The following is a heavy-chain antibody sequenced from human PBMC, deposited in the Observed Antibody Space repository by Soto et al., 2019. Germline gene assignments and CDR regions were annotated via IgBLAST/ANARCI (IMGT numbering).Heavy chain of an antibody. CDR2: INPSGGST. CDR3: AIVLRAAAGAYFFSY. D-gene: IGHD6-13*01. J-gene: IGHJ4*02. CDR1: GYTFTSYY. V-gene: IGHV1-46*01. Sequence: ASVKVSCKASGYTFTSYYMHWVRQAPGQGLEWMGIINPSGGSTSYAQKFQGRVTMTRDTSTSTVYMELSSLRSEDTAVYYCAIVLRAAAGAYFFSYCGQGTLVTVSS.